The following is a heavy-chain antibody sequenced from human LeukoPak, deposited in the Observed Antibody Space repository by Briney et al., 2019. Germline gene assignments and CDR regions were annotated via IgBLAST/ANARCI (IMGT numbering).Heavy chain of an antibody. V-gene: IGHV3-21*01. J-gene: IGHJ4*02. CDR3: ARWYSGSYYALDY. Sequence: GGSLRLSCAASGFTFSSYSMNWVRQAPGKGLEWVSSISSSSSYIYYADSVKGRFTISRDNAKNSLYLQMNSLRAEDTAVYYCARWYSGSYYALDYWGQGTLVTVSS. D-gene: IGHD1-26*01. CDR2: ISSSSSYI. CDR1: GFTFSSYS.